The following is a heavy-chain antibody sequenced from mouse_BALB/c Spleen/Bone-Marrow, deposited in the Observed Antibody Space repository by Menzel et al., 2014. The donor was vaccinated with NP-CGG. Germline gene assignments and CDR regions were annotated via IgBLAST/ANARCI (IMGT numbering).Heavy chain of an antibody. CDR1: GFTFSSYY. CDR2: INSNGGST. CDR3: ARLRNDDAMDY. Sequence: EVQRVESGGGLVKLGGSLKLSCAASGFTFSSYYMSWVRQTPEKRLELVAAINSNGGSTYYPDTVKGRFTISRDNAKNSLYLQMSSLKSEDTALYYCARLRNDDAMDYWGQGTSVTVSS. V-gene: IGHV5-6-2*01. J-gene: IGHJ4*01. D-gene: IGHD2-14*01.